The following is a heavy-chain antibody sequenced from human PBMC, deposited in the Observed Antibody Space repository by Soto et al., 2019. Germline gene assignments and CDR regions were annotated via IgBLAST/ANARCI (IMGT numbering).Heavy chain of an antibody. J-gene: IGHJ2*01. D-gene: IGHD3-10*01. CDR1: GGSVSSGSYY. V-gene: IGHV4-61*01. CDR3: AREREYSMVRGVMRYFDL. CDR2: IYYSGST. Sequence: KRSETLSLTCTVSGGSVSSGSYYWSWIRQPPGKGLEWIGYIYYSGSTNYNPSLKSRVTISVDTSKNQFSLKLSSVTAADTAVYYCAREREYSMVRGVMRYFDLWGRGTLVTVSS.